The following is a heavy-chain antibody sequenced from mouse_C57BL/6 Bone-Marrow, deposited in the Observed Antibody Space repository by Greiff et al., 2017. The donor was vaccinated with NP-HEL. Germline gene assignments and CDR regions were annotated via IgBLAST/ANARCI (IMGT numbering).Heavy chain of an antibody. V-gene: IGHV1-78*01. CDR2: IYPRDGST. CDR3: ARHYYGSSYRFAY. J-gene: IGHJ3*01. D-gene: IGHD1-1*01. CDR1: GYTFTDHT. Sequence: VQLQQSDAELVKPGASVKISCKVSGYTFTDHTIHWMKQRPEQGLEWIGYIYPRDGSTMYNEKFKGKATLTADKSSSTAYMQLNSLTSEDSAVYFCARHYYGSSYRFAYWGQGTLVTVSA.